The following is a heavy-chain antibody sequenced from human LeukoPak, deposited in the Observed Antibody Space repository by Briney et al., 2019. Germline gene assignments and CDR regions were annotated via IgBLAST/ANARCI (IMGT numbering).Heavy chain of an antibody. CDR1: GGSISSGGYS. CDR2: IYHSGST. CDR3: ASAGMAAAGTPYYFDY. J-gene: IGHJ4*02. Sequence: SETLSLTCAVSGGSISSGGYSWSWIWQPPGKGLERIGYIYHSGSTYYNPSLKSRVTISVDRSKNQFSLKLSSVTAADTAVYYCASAGMAAAGTPYYFDYWGQGTLVTVSS. D-gene: IGHD6-13*01. V-gene: IGHV4-30-2*01.